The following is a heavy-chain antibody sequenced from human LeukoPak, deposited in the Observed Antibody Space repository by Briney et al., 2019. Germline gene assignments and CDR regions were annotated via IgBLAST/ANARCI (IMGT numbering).Heavy chain of an antibody. CDR1: GDSVSSNSAA. J-gene: IGHJ4*02. V-gene: IGHV6-1*01. CDR2: TYYRSKWYN. Sequence: SQTLSLTCAISGDSVSSNSAAWNWIRQSPSRGLEWLGRTYYRSKWYNDYAVSVKSRITINPDTSKNQFSLQLNSVTPEDTAVYYCARGECSSSSTSRTYFDYWGQGTLVTVSS. CDR3: ARGECSSSSTSRTYFDY. D-gene: IGHD6-6*01.